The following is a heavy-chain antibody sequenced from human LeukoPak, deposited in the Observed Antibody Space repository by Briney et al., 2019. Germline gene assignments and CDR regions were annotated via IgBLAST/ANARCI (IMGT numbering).Heavy chain of an antibody. CDR2: IYYSGST. V-gene: IGHV4-39*05. J-gene: IGHJ6*03. CDR1: GGSISSSSYY. CDR3: ATQAYYYYYMDV. Sequence: SETPSLTCTVSGGSISSSSYYWGWTRQPPGKGLEWIGSIYYSGSTYYNPSLKSRVTISVDTSKNQFSLKLSSVTAADTAVYYCATQAYYYYYMDVWGKGTTVTVSS.